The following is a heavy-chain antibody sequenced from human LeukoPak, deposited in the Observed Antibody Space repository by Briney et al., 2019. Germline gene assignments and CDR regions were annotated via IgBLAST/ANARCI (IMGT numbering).Heavy chain of an antibody. J-gene: IGHJ6*03. D-gene: IGHD3-10*01. V-gene: IGHV3-64*01. CDR1: GFTFSSYA. CDR3: AKDGVLLWFGESPAWYSYYYYMDV. CDR2: ISSNGGST. Sequence: GGSLRLSCAASGFTFSSYAMHWVRQAPGKGLEYVSAISSNGGSTYYANSVKGRFTISRDNSKNTLYLQMNSLRAEDTAVYYCAKDGVLLWFGESPAWYSYYYYMDVWGKGTTVTISS.